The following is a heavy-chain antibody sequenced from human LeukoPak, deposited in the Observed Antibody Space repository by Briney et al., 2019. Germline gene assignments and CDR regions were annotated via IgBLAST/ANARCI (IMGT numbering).Heavy chain of an antibody. D-gene: IGHD3-10*01. CDR2: INPNSGDT. V-gene: IGHV1-2*02. CDR3: ARADVLLWFGDLPENWFDP. CDR1: GYTFTDYY. J-gene: IGHJ5*02. Sequence: ASVKASCKASGYTFTDYYMHWVRQAPGQGLGWMGWINPNSGDTKYAQKFQGRVTMTRDTSITTAYMELSRLRSDDTAVYYCARADVLLWFGDLPENWFDPWGQGTLVTVSS.